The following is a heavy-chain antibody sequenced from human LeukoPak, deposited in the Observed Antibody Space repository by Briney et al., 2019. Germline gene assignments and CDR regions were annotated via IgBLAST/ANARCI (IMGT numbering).Heavy chain of an antibody. CDR1: GDSITYFY. V-gene: IGHV4-34*01. J-gene: IGHJ4*02. CDR3: ARHVWYYYGSGRRTFDY. D-gene: IGHD3-10*01. CDR2: INHSGST. Sequence: PSETLSLTCSVSGDSITYFYWSWIRQPPGKGLEWIGEINHSGSTNYNPSLKSRVTISVDTSKNQFSLKLSSVTAADTAVCYCARHVWYYYGSGRRTFDYWGQGTLVTVSS.